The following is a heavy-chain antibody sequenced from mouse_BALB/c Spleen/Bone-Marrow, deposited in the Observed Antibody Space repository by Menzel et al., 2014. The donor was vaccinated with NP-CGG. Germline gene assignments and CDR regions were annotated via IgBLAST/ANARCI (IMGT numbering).Heavy chain of an antibody. CDR3: ARSGTDYAMDY. CDR2: IWSDGST. CDR1: GFSLTSYG. J-gene: IGHJ4*01. Sequence: VQLQESGPDLVAPSQSLSLTCTVSGFSLTSYGLHWVRQPPGKGLEWLGVIWSDGSTTYNSALKSRLSISKDNSERQVLLKVNSLQTDDTAMYYCARSGTDYAMDYWGQGTSVTVSS. V-gene: IGHV2-6-2*01. D-gene: IGHD4-1*01.